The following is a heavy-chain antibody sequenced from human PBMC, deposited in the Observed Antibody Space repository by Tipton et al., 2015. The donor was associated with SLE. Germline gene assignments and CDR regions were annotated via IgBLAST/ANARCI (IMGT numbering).Heavy chain of an antibody. CDR3: ATTGGYCSANSCASDSFDF. CDR1: GGSISSSGYY. V-gene: IGHV4-39*01. Sequence: TLSLTCTVSGGSISSSGYYWGWIRQPPGKGLEWIGSVYYTGSTYYNPSLKSRVTISVDTSKNQFSLKLSYVTAADTAVYFCATTGGYCSANSCASDSFDFWGQGTTVTVSS. D-gene: IGHD2-15*01. CDR2: VYYTGST. J-gene: IGHJ3*01.